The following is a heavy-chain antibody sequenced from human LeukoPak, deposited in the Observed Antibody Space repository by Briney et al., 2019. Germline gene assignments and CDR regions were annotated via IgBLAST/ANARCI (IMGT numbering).Heavy chain of an antibody. CDR3: ARAVTYFYGSVTYDWFDP. Sequence: PGGSLRLSCEASGFTFSSYWMHWVRHTPGKGLVWVSRIKSDGSTIYADSVKGRFTISRDNAKNTLYLQMNSLRAEDTAIYYCARAVTYFYGSVTYDWFDPWGQGTLVTVSS. V-gene: IGHV3-74*01. J-gene: IGHJ5*02. D-gene: IGHD3-10*01. CDR1: GFTFSSYW. CDR2: IKSDGST.